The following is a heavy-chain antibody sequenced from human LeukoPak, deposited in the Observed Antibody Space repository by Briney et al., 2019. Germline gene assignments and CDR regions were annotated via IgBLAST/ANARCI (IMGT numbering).Heavy chain of an antibody. V-gene: IGHV4-4*08. CDR3: ARRQIYFDY. CDR1: GGSISPYF. Sequence: SETLSLTCTVSGGSISPYFWSWIRQPPGKGLEWIEYVYTDGSTKYNPSLKSRVTISLDTSKNQLSLKLSSVTAADTAVYYCARRQIYFDYWGQGTLVTVSS. J-gene: IGHJ4*02. CDR2: VYTDGST.